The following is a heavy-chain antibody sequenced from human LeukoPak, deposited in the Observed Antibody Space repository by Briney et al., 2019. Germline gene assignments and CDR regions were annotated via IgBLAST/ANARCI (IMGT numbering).Heavy chain of an antibody. D-gene: IGHD6-13*01. Sequence: GGSLRRSCAGSGFNFNTYTMNRVRQAPGKGLEWVSSISSSGSYIYYADSVRGRFTISRDNAKNSLYLQMNSLRAEDTAVYYCARGGTYSSSWYLDYWGQGTLVTVSS. CDR2: ISSSGSYI. CDR3: ARGGTYSSSWYLDY. J-gene: IGHJ4*02. CDR1: GFNFNTYT. V-gene: IGHV3-21*01.